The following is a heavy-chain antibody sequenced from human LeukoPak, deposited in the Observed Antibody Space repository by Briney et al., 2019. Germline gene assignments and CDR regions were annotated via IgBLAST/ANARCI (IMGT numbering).Heavy chain of an antibody. V-gene: IGHV3-30*18. D-gene: IGHD3-9*01. CDR2: ISYDGSNK. CDR3: AKVGRLRYCDWLSGGDAFDI. CDR1: GFTFSSYG. Sequence: PGGSLRLSCAASGFTFSSYGMHWVRQAPGKGLEWVAVISYDGSNKYYADSVKGRFTISRDNSKNTLYLQMNSLRAEDTAVYYCAKVGRLRYCDWLSGGDAFDIWGQGTMVTVSS. J-gene: IGHJ3*02.